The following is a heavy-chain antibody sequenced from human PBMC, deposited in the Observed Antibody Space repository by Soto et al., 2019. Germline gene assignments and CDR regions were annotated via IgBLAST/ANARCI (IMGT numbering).Heavy chain of an antibody. CDR2: ISSSSSTI. V-gene: IGHV3-48*02. CDR1: GFTFSSYS. Sequence: EVQLVESGGGLVQPGGSLRLSCAASGFTFSSYSMNWVRQAPGKGLEWVSYISSSSSTIYYADSVKGRFTISRDNAKNSLYLQMNSLRDGDTAVYYCARDDYYGDYGWFDPWGQGTLVTVSS. J-gene: IGHJ5*02. D-gene: IGHD4-17*01. CDR3: ARDDYYGDYGWFDP.